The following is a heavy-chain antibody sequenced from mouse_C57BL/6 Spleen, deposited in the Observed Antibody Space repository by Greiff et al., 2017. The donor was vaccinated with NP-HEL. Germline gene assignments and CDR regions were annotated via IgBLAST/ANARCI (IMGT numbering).Heavy chain of an antibody. J-gene: IGHJ1*03. V-gene: IGHV5-4*03. D-gene: IGHD1-1*01. CDR2: ISDGGSYT. Sequence: EVKLVESGGGLVKPGGSLKLSCAASGFTFSSYAMSWVRQTPEKRLEWVATISDGGSYTYYPDNVKGRFTISRDNAKNNLYLQMSHLKSEDTAMYYCARAPYYYGSSWYFDVWGTGTTVTVSS. CDR3: ARAPYYYGSSWYFDV. CDR1: GFTFSSYA.